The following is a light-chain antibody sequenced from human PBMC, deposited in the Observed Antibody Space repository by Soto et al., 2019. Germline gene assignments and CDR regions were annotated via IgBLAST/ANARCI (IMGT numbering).Light chain of an antibody. J-gene: IGLJ1*01. CDR1: SSDIGDNKY. V-gene: IGLV2-14*01. CDR3: SSFITGDTPLV. Sequence: QSVLTQPASVSGSPGQSITISCAGTSSDIGDNKYVSWYQQHPGKAPKVMIHEVSNRPSGVSNRFSGSKSGNTASLTISGLQAEDEADYFCSSFITGDTPLVFGTGTRSPS. CDR2: EVS.